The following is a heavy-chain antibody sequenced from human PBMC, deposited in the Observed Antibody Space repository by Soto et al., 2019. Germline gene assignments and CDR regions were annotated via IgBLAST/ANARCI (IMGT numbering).Heavy chain of an antibody. CDR3: ARDGVAAGLYLDN. CDR2: INQDGSEK. CDR1: GFVFRSYW. Sequence: GGSLRLSCAASGFVFRSYWMSWVRQAPGKGLEWVANINQDGSEKYYVDSVRGRFIISRDNAENSLYLQMNSLRAEDTALYYCARDGVAAGLYLDNWGQGTRVTVSS. D-gene: IGHD6-19*01. V-gene: IGHV3-7*01. J-gene: IGHJ4*02.